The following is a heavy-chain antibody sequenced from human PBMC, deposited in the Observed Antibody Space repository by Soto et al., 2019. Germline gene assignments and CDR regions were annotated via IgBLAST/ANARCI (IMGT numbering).Heavy chain of an antibody. J-gene: IGHJ4*02. CDR3: ANPFVGYCSGGSCARHY. CDR2: ISYDGSNK. D-gene: IGHD2-15*01. CDR1: GVTFCRCG. Sequence: RLACAAAGVTFCRCGMHWFLKTPGKGLEWVAVISYDGSNKYYADSVKGRFTISRDNSKNTLYLQMDSLRAEDTAVYYCANPFVGYCSGGSCARHYWGQGTLVTVSS. V-gene: IGHV3-30*18.